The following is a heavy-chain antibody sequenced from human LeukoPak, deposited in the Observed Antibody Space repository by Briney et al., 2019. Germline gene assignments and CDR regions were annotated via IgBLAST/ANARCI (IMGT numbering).Heavy chain of an antibody. CDR2: VNPNSGDT. J-gene: IGHJ4*02. CDR1: RYSFTTYN. CDR3: ARGRCLGSTNCYYFDY. Sequence: ASVKVSCKASRYSFTTYNINWVRQATGQGLEWMGWVNPNSGDTGYAQKFQGRVTFTRNTSISTAYMELSSLRSEDTAVYYCARGRCLGSTNCYYFDYWGQGTPVTVSS. V-gene: IGHV1-8*03. D-gene: IGHD2-2*01.